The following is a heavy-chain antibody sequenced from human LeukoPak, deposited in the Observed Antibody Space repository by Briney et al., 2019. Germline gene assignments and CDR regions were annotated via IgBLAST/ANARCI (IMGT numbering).Heavy chain of an antibody. D-gene: IGHD3-22*01. CDR2: IKQDGSEE. J-gene: IGHJ4*02. V-gene: IGHV3-7*01. Sequence: PGGSLRLSCAASGFTFSSYWMSWVPQAPGKGLEGVANIKQDGSEEYYLDSVKGRFTISRDNAKNSLYLQMNSLRAEDTAVYYCARAQVFNSYDSSGYYYDYWGQGTLVTVSS. CDR1: GFTFSSYW. CDR3: ARAQVFNSYDSSGYYYDY.